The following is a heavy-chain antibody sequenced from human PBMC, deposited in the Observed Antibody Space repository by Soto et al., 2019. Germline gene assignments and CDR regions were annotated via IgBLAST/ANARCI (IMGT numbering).Heavy chain of an antibody. J-gene: IGHJ5*02. CDR2: LTASGTNT. CDR3: AQGGYSGGWYLALAT. CDR1: GFTFDNYA. Sequence: EVQLLESGGGLVQPGGSLRLSCAASGFTFDNYAMTWVRQAPGTGLEWVSALTASGTNTHYADSVKDRFVIFRDHSKNTLYLQMHRLTAADTAIYFCAQGGYSGGWYLALATWGQGTLVTVSS. D-gene: IGHD6-19*01. V-gene: IGHV3-23*01.